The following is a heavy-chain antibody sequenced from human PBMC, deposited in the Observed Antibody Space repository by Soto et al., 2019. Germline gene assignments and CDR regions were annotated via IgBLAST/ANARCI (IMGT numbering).Heavy chain of an antibody. D-gene: IGHD3-22*01. J-gene: IGHJ4*02. CDR3: ARDRGMTLYYYDSSGYQTFDY. CDR1: GYTFTSYG. CDR2: ICAYNGNT. V-gene: IGHV1-18*04. Sequence: ASVKVYCKASGYTFTSYGISWVRQAPGQGLEWMGWICAYNGNTNYAQKLQGRVTMTTDTSTSTAYMELRSLRSDDTAVYYCARDRGMTLYYYDSSGYQTFDYWGQGPLVTVS.